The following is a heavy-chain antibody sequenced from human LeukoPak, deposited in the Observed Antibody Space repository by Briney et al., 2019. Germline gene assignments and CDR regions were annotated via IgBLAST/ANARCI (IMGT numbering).Heavy chain of an antibody. D-gene: IGHD3-3*01. CDR3: ATGRITIFGVVIRVECYFDY. J-gene: IGHJ4*02. CDR1: GYTLTELS. Sequence: ASVKVSCKVSGYTLTELSMHWVRQAPGKGLEWMGGFDPEDGETIYAQKFQGRVTMTEDTSTDTAYMELSSLRSEDTAVYYCATGRITIFGVVIRVECYFDYWGQGTLVTVSS. CDR2: FDPEDGET. V-gene: IGHV1-24*01.